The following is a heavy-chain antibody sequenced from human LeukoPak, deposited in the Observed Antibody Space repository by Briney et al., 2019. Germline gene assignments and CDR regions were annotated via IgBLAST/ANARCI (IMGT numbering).Heavy chain of an antibody. CDR1: GDSISSYQ. D-gene: IGHD2-2*01. J-gene: IGHJ6*03. CDR2: TYYSGSA. Sequence: SETLSLTCTVSGDSISSYQWSWIRQTPGKGLEWIGSTYYSGSANYNPSLKGRVTISVDRSENLFSLRVSPVTAADTAVYCCARWGYQVDHSPAYYYYFMDVWGKGTTVTVSS. CDR3: ARWGYQVDHSPAYYYYFMDV. V-gene: IGHV4-59*01.